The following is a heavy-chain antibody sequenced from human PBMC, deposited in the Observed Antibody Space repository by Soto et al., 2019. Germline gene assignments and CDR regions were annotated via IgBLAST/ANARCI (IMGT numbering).Heavy chain of an antibody. Sequence: PSETLSLTCTVSGGSISSYYWSCIRQPPEKGLEWIGYIYYSGSTNYNPSLKSRVTISVDTSKNQFSLKLSSVTAADTAVYYCARYSGSYYDHDAFNICGQRTMVTVSS. J-gene: IGHJ3*02. V-gene: IGHV4-59*01. CDR3: ARYSGSYYDHDAFNI. D-gene: IGHD1-26*01. CDR2: IYYSGST. CDR1: GGSISSYY.